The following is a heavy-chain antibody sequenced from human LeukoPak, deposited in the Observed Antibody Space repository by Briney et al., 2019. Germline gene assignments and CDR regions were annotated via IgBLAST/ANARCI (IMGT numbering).Heavy chain of an antibody. J-gene: IGHJ6*03. CDR2: INPDSGGT. D-gene: IGHD6-13*01. CDR1: GYTFTDYY. V-gene: IGHV1-2*02. CDR3: ARDPGSSYTSSWYDFYYMDV. Sequence: ASVKVSCKASGYTFTDYYMHWVRQAPGQGLEWMGWINPDSGGTYYAQKFQGRVTMTRDTSISTAYMELSRLRSDDTAVYYCARDPGSSYTSSWYDFYYMDVWGKGTTVTISS.